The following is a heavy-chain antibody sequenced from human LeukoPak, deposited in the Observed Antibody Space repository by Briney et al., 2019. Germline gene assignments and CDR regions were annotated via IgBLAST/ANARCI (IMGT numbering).Heavy chain of an antibody. CDR2: IFPSGGEI. D-gene: IGHD5-18*01. V-gene: IGHV3-23*01. J-gene: IGHJ4*02. CDR1: GFTFSTFA. Sequence: GGSLRLSCAASGFTFSTFALLWVRQPPGKGLEWVSSIFPSGGEIHYADSVRGRFTISRDNSKSILSLQMNSLRAEDTAIYYCATYRQVLLPFESWGQGTLVTVSS. CDR3: ATYRQVLLPFES.